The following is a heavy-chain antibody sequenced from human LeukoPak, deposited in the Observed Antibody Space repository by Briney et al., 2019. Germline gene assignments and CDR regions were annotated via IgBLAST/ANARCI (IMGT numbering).Heavy chain of an antibody. V-gene: IGHV3-21*01. Sequence: GGSLRLSCAASGFTFSGSAIHWVRQSSGKGLEWVSSISSSSSYIYYADSVKGRFTISRDNAKNSLYLQMNSLRAEDTAVYYCARAIVGATRAFDIWGQGTMVTVSS. CDR2: ISSSSSYI. D-gene: IGHD1-26*01. J-gene: IGHJ3*02. CDR1: GFTFSGSA. CDR3: ARAIVGATRAFDI.